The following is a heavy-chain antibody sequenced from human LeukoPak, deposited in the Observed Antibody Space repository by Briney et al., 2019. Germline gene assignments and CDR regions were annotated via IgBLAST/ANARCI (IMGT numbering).Heavy chain of an antibody. CDR2: INNYGTST. Sequence: PGGSLRLSCEVSGLTFSSYWMHWVRQAPGKGLVWVSRINNYGTSTSYADSVKGRFTISRDSAKNTVYLQMNSLRAEDTAVYYCAKGDGSFDYWGQGTLVTVSS. D-gene: IGHD3-16*01. V-gene: IGHV3-74*01. CDR1: GLTFSSYW. J-gene: IGHJ4*02. CDR3: AKGDGSFDY.